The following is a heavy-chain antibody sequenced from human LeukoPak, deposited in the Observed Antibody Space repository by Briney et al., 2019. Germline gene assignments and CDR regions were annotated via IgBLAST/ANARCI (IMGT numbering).Heavy chain of an antibody. CDR3: ARDNSVRDEAWWFNP. CDR2: ITPIFGTA. CDR1: GGTFSSYA. D-gene: IGHD5-24*01. Sequence: SVKVSCKASGGTFSSYAISWVRQAPGQGLEWMGGITPIFGTANYAQKFQGRVTITADKSTSTAYMELSSLRSEDTAVYYCARDNSVRDEAWWFNPWGQGTLVTVSS. J-gene: IGHJ5*02. V-gene: IGHV1-69*06.